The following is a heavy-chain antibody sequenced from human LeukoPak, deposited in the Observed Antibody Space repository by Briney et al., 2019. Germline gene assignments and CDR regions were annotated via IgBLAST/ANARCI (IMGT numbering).Heavy chain of an antibody. Sequence: SETLSLTCTVSGGSISSYYWSWIRQPPGKGLEWIGYIYYSGSTNYNPSLKSRVTISVDTSKNQFSLKLSSVTAADTAVYYCARQRTKLWVIDYWGQGTLVTVSS. J-gene: IGHJ4*02. CDR2: IYYSGST. CDR3: ARQRTKLWVIDY. V-gene: IGHV4-59*01. D-gene: IGHD1-14*01. CDR1: GGSISSYY.